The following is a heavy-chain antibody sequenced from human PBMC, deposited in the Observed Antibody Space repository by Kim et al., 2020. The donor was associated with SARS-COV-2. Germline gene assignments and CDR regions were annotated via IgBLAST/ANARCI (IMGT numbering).Heavy chain of an antibody. CDR3: ARRLSNTSGSWSHYCDL. J-gene: IGHJ2*01. CDR1: GGSFSGFY. D-gene: IGHD3-10*01. V-gene: IGHV4-34*01. Sequence: SETLSLTCAVYGGSFSGFYWSWIRQPPGRGLEWIGEINHSGGTNYNPSLRSRLTISVDTSKNQFSLKLTSVTAADTAVYYCARRLSNTSGSWSHYCDLWG. CDR2: INHSGGT.